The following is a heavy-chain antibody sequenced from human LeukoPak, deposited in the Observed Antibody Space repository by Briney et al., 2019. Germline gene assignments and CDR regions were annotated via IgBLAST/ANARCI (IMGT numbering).Heavy chain of an antibody. Sequence: GGSLRLSCAASGFTFRSYGMHWVRQAPGKGLEWVAVIWYDGSNKYYADSVKGRFTISRDNSKNTLYLQMNSLRAEDTAVYYCARERYSSGWYDYWGQGTLVTVSS. CDR2: IWYDGSNK. J-gene: IGHJ4*02. D-gene: IGHD6-19*01. CDR3: ARERYSSGWYDY. CDR1: GFTFRSYG. V-gene: IGHV3-33*01.